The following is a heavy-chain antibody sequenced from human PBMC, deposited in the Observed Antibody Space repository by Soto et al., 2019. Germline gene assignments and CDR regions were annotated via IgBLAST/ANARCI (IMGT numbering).Heavy chain of an antibody. CDR2: IGGYNGHT. D-gene: IGHD6-6*01. CDR1: DYTFSKYE. CDR3: ARGSTSAGEGFDP. V-gene: IGHV1-18*01. J-gene: IGHJ5*02. Sequence: ASVKVSCKASDYTFSKYEFTWVRQAPGQGLEWMGWIGGYNGHTNYAPRLQGRVTMTTDTSTNTAYMELRSLTSDDTAVYYCARGSTSAGEGFDPWGQGTLVTVSS.